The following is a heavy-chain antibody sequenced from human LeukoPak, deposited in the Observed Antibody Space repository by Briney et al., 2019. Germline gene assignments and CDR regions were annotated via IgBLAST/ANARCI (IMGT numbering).Heavy chain of an antibody. CDR1: GVSIFSYY. CDR2: VHYSGST. D-gene: IGHD3-9*01. J-gene: IGHJ4*02. Sequence: SETLSLTCSVSGVSIFSYYWNWIRQPPGKGLEWIGYVHYSGSTNYNPSLKSRVTISVDTSKSQFSLKLSSATAADTAVYYCATGRSVRYFDYWGQGTLLTVSS. V-gene: IGHV4-59*08. CDR3: ATGRSVRYFDY.